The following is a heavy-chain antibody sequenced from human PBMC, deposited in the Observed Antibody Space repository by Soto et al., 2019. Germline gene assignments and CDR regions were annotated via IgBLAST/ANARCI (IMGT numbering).Heavy chain of an antibody. Sequence: PGGSLRLSCAASGFTVSRNYMSWVRQAPGNGLEWVSVIYSGGSTYYADSVKGRFTISRDNSKNTLYLQMNSRRAEDTAVYYCARVYDRSGYYNHGMDVWGQGTTVTVSS. CDR1: GFTVSRNY. CDR3: ARVYDRSGYYNHGMDV. V-gene: IGHV3-66*01. J-gene: IGHJ6*02. D-gene: IGHD3-22*01. CDR2: IYSGGST.